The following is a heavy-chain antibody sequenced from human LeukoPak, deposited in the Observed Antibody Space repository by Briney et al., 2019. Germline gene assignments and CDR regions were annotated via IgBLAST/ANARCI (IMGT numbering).Heavy chain of an antibody. Sequence: SVKVSCKASGYTFTGYYMHWVRQAPGQGLEWMGGIIPIFGTANYAQKFQGRVTITADESTSTAYMELSSLRSEDTAVYYCARAPRGYDSSGYYSAYYYYYYMDVWGKGTTVTISS. CDR1: GYTFTGYY. CDR2: IIPIFGTA. D-gene: IGHD3-22*01. V-gene: IGHV1-69*13. CDR3: ARAPRGYDSSGYYSAYYYYYYMDV. J-gene: IGHJ6*03.